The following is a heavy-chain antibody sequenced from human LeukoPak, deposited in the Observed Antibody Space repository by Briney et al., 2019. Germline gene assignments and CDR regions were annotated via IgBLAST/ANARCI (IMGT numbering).Heavy chain of an antibody. Sequence: PGGSLRLSCAASGFTFSSYGMRWVRQAPGKGLEWVAVISYDGSNKYYADSVKGRFTISRDNSKNTLYLQMNSLRAEDTAVYYCAKGDCSSTSCRPNWFDPWGQGTLVTVSS. CDR3: AKGDCSSTSCRPNWFDP. CDR1: GFTFSSYG. J-gene: IGHJ5*02. D-gene: IGHD2-2*01. CDR2: ISYDGSNK. V-gene: IGHV3-30*18.